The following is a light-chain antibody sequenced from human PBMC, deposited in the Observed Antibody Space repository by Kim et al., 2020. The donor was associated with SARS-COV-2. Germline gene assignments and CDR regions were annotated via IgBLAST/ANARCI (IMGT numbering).Light chain of an antibody. CDR3: QQYENLPLT. V-gene: IGKV1-33*01. J-gene: IGKJ4*01. Sequence: DIQMTQSPSSLSASVGDRVTITCQASHDISNFLNWYQQKPGKAPKLLIYDASNLETGVPSRFSGSGSGTDFTFTISSLQPDDIATFYCQQYENLPLTFGGGTKLEI. CDR2: DAS. CDR1: HDISNF.